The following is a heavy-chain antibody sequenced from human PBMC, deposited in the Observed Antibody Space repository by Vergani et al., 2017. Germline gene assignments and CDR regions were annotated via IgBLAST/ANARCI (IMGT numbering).Heavy chain of an antibody. J-gene: IGHJ3*02. Sequence: EVQLVESGGSVVRPGGSLRLSCAASGFTFDDYGMSWVRQAPGKGLEWVSGINWNGDSRGYADSVKGRFTISRDNAKNSLYLQMNSLRAEDTAVYHCARPSAPGDYDALDIWGQGTMVTVSS. CDR2: INWNGDSR. V-gene: IGHV3-20*01. CDR1: GFTFDDYG. CDR3: ARPSAPGDYDALDI. D-gene: IGHD4-17*01.